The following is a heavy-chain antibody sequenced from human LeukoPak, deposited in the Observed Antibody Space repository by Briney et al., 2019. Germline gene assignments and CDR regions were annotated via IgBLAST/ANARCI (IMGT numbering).Heavy chain of an antibody. J-gene: IGHJ5*02. CDR1: GFTFSTSA. CDR2: INQGATHI. V-gene: IGHV3-21*01. D-gene: IGHD1-1*01. Sequence: KPGGSLRLSCAASGFTFSTSAMNWVRQAPGKGLEWVSSINQGATHIYYADSVRGRFTISRDNAKNSLYLQMNSLRAEDTAVYYCARDTRYNWNDVPWFDPWGQGTLVTVSS. CDR3: ARDTRYNWNDVPWFDP.